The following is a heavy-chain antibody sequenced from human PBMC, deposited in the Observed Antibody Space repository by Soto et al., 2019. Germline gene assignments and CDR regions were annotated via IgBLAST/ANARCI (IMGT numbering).Heavy chain of an antibody. J-gene: IGHJ6*02. CDR1: GYTLTDLS. Sequence: ASVKVSCKVSGYTLTDLSMHWVRQAPGKGLEWMGGFDPEDGETIYAQKFQGRVTMTEDTSTDTAYMELSSLRSEDTAVYYCATGSTPAANYYYYGMDVWGQGTTVTVSS. V-gene: IGHV1-24*01. D-gene: IGHD2-2*01. CDR2: FDPEDGET. CDR3: ATGSTPAANYYYYGMDV.